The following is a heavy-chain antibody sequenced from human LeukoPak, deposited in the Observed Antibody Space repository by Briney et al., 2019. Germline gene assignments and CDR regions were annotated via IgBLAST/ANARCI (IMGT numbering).Heavy chain of an antibody. CDR3: ARADKFHCGETIFGGCAFDI. CDR2: IIPILGIA. Sequence: ASVKVSCEASGGTFSSYAISWVRQAPGQGLEWMGRIIPILGIANYAQKFQGRVTITADKSTSTAYMELSSLRSEDTAVYYCARADKFHCGETIFGGCAFDIWGQGTMVTVSS. D-gene: IGHD3-3*01. V-gene: IGHV1-69*04. CDR1: GGTFSSYA. J-gene: IGHJ3*02.